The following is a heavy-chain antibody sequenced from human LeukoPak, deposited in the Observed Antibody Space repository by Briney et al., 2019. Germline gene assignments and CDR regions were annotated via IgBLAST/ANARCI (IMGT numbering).Heavy chain of an antibody. CDR3: ARDLAPYIAAAGTGFDY. CDR2: ISSSSTYI. D-gene: IGHD6-13*01. J-gene: IGHJ4*02. CDR1: GFTFSSYN. Sequence: PGGSLRLSCAASGFTFSSYNMNWVRQAPGKGLEWVSSISSSSTYIYYVDSVKGRFTISRDNAKNSLYLQMNGLRAEDTAVYYCARDLAPYIAAAGTGFDYWGQGTLVTVSS. V-gene: IGHV3-21*01.